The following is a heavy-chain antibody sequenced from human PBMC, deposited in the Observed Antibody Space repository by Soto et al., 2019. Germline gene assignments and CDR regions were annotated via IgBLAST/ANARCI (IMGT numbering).Heavy chain of an antibody. CDR3: ARFRADSYYYYGMDV. D-gene: IGHD1-26*01. Sequence: ASVKVSCKASGYTFTSYYMHWVRQAPGQGLEWMGIINPSGGSTSYAQKFQGRVTMTTDTSTSTDYMELRSLRSDDTAVYYCARFRADSYYYYGMDVWGQGTTVTVSS. CDR1: GYTFTSYY. V-gene: IGHV1-46*01. J-gene: IGHJ6*02. CDR2: INPSGGST.